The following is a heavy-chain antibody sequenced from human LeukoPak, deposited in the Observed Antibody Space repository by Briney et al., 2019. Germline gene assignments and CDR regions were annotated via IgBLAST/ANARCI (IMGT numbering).Heavy chain of an antibody. J-gene: IGHJ6*04. V-gene: IGHV3-74*03. CDR2: IKSDGSIT. CDR1: GFSFSIYW. Sequence: SGGSLTLSCAASGFSFSIYWMVWVRQAPGKGLVWVSNIKSDGSITKYADSVKGRSTISRDNAKNTLYLQMNSLRAEDTAVYYCGRDNNYKVDVWGKGTTVTVSS. D-gene: IGHD4-11*01. CDR3: GRDNNYKVDV.